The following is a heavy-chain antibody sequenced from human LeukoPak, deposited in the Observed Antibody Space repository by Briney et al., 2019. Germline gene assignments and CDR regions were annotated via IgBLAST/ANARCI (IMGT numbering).Heavy chain of an antibody. CDR1: GGSISSSSYY. Sequence: NPSETLSLTCTVSGGSISSSSYYWGWIRQPPGKGLEWIGSIYYSGSTYYNPSLKSRVTISVDTSKNQFSLKLSSVTAADTAVYYCARGRERGPFDYWGQGTLVTVSS. D-gene: IGHD1-26*01. V-gene: IGHV4-39*07. CDR2: IYYSGST. CDR3: ARGRERGPFDY. J-gene: IGHJ4*02.